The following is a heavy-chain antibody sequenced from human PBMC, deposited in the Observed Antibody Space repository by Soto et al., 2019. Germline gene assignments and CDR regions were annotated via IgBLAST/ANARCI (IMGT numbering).Heavy chain of an antibody. CDR2: ISSNGGST. J-gene: IGHJ4*02. Sequence: PGGSLRLSCAASGLTFSSYAMHWVRQAPGKGLEYVSAISSNGGSTYYANSVKGRFTISRDNSKNTLYLQMGSLRAEDMAVYYCARQSYSSYYFDYWGQGTLVTVSS. CDR3: ARQSYSSYYFDY. V-gene: IGHV3-64*01. D-gene: IGHD6-13*01. CDR1: GLTFSSYA.